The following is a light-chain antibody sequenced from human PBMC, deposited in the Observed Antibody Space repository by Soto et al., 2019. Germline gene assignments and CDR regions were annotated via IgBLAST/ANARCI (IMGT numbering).Light chain of an antibody. CDR2: GAS. CDR1: QSVTSGY. Sequence: EIVLTQSPGTLSLSPGERATLSCRASQSVTSGYLAWYQQKPGQAPRVLIFGASSSATGIPDRFIGSGSGTDFTLTISRLEPEDFAVYYCQQYGTSQEYTFGQGTKLEIK. V-gene: IGKV3-20*01. CDR3: QQYGTSQEYT. J-gene: IGKJ2*01.